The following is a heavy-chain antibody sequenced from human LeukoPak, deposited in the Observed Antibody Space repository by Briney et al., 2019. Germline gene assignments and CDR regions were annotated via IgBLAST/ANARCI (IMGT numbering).Heavy chain of an antibody. V-gene: IGHV4-34*01. Sequence: SETLSLTCAVYGGSFSGYYWSWIRQPPGKGLEWIGEINHSGSTNYNPSLKSRVTISVDTSKNQFSLKLSSVTAADTAVYYCARGLSSSWTGYYYMDVWGKGTTVTVSS. CDR1: GGSFSGYY. J-gene: IGHJ6*03. CDR3: ARGLSSSWTGYYYMDV. CDR2: INHSGST. D-gene: IGHD6-13*01.